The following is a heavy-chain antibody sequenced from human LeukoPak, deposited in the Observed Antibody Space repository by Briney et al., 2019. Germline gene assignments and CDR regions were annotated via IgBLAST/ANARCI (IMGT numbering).Heavy chain of an antibody. D-gene: IGHD6-13*01. CDR1: GFSFSSYW. CDR3: ARDPGIAAAGTVGYFDS. V-gene: IGHV3-7*01. Sequence: PGGSVRLFCVASGFSFSSYWMSWVRQTPGKGLEGVANIKQEGSARYYVDSVTGRFTISRDNAMNSLYLQMNSLRVEDTAVYYCARDPGIAAAGTVGYFDSWGQGILVTVSS. CDR2: IKQEGSAR. J-gene: IGHJ4*02.